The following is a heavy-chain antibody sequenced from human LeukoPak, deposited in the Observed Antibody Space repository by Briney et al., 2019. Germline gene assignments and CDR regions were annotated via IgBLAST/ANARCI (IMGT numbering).Heavy chain of an antibody. D-gene: IGHD1-1*01. CDR1: GGSVSSGSYY. CDR2: FYYTGST. V-gene: IGHV4-61*01. J-gene: IGHJ1*01. CDR3: ARDGKYAEYFQD. Sequence: SETLSLTCTVSGGSVSSGSYYWRWIRQPPGKGLEWIGYFYYTGSTNYNPSLKSRVTISVDTSKNQFSLKLSSVTAADTAVYYCARDGKYAEYFQDWGQGTLVTVSS.